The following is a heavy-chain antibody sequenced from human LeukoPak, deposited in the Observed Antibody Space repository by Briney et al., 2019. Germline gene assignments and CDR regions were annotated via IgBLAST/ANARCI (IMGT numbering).Heavy chain of an antibody. V-gene: IGHV3-23*01. CDR3: AKVVVARHYDY. CDR2: ISGSGGST. Sequence: PGGSLRLSCAASGFTFNNAWMSWVRQAPGKGLEWVSAISGSGGSTYYADSVKGRFTISRENSKNTLYLQMNSLRAEDTAVYYCAKVVVARHYDYWGQGTLVTVSS. D-gene: IGHD2-15*01. J-gene: IGHJ4*02. CDR1: GFTFNNAW.